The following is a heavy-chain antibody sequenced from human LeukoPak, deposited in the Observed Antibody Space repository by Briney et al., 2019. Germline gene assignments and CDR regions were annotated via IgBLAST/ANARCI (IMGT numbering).Heavy chain of an antibody. Sequence: PSETLSLTCAVYGGSFSGYYWSWIRQPSGKGLEWIGEINHSGSTNYNPSLKSRVTISVDTSKNQFSLKLSSVTAADTAVYYCARGGIVVVVAATGWFDPWGQGTLVTVSS. J-gene: IGHJ5*02. CDR3: ARGGIVVVVAATGWFDP. D-gene: IGHD2-15*01. V-gene: IGHV4-34*01. CDR1: GGSFSGYY. CDR2: INHSGST.